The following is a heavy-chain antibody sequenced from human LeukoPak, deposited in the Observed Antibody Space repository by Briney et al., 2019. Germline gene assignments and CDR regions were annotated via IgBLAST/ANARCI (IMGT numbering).Heavy chain of an antibody. CDR3: ARSYSSNFRVENAFDI. V-gene: IGHV4-39*07. D-gene: IGHD6-13*01. J-gene: IGHJ3*02. CDR2: IYHSGST. CDR1: GGSISSSSYY. Sequence: SETLSLTCTVSGGSISSSSYYWGWIRQPPGKGLEWIGEIYHSGSTNYNPSLKSRVTISVDKSKNQFSLKLGSVTAADTAVYYCARSYSSNFRVENAFDIWGQGTMVTVSS.